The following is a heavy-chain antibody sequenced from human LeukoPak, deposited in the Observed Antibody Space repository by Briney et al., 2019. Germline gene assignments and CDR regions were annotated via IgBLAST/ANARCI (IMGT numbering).Heavy chain of an antibody. Sequence: GGSLRLSCGASGFIFSSYWMSWVRQAPGKGLEWVANIKQDGSETYYVDSVKGRFTISRDNAKNSLYLQMNSLRAEDTAVYYCAKAYEYSSGWYHFDYWGQGTLVTVSS. CDR2: IKQDGSET. CDR1: GFIFSSYW. J-gene: IGHJ4*02. V-gene: IGHV3-7*01. D-gene: IGHD6-19*01. CDR3: AKAYEYSSGWYHFDY.